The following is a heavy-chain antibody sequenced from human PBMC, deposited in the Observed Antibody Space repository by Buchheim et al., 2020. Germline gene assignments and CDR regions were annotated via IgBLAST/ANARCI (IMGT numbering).Heavy chain of an antibody. Sequence: EVQLVESGGGLVQSGGSLRLSCAGSGFTFSTYWMTWVRQAPGKGLEWVANINPDGSEKHYMDSVKGRFTIPRDNAKNSLDLQMNSLRAGDTAVYYCVREMSVSLWGQGTL. J-gene: IGHJ4*02. V-gene: IGHV3-7*01. D-gene: IGHD5/OR15-5a*01. CDR2: INPDGSEK. CDR3: VREMSVSL. CDR1: GFTFSTYW.